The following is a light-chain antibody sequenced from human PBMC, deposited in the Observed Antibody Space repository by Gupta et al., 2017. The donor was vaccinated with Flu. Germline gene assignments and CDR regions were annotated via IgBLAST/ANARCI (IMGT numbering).Light chain of an antibody. CDR2: EAS. Sequence: PSSLSASVGYRVTITCRASQDIRNYLAWYQQKPGKVPKLLIYEASALQSGVPSRFSGSGSGTDFILIISSLQPEDVATYYCQKDSSVPVEFGQGTKVEIK. CDR3: QKDSSVPVE. J-gene: IGKJ1*01. V-gene: IGKV1-27*01. CDR1: QDIRNY.